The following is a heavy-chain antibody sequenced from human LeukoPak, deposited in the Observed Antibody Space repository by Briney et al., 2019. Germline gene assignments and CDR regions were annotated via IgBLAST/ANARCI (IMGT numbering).Heavy chain of an antibody. CDR2: ISGSGGRT. J-gene: IGHJ4*02. CDR1: GFTFSSYA. V-gene: IGHV3-23*01. D-gene: IGHD3-9*01. CDR3: AKDDYYDILTGYYTLFDY. Sequence: PGGSLRLSCAASGFTFSSYAMSWVRQAPGKGLEWVSAISGSGGRTYYADSVKGRFTISRDNSKNTLYLQMNSLRAEDTAVYYCAKDDYYDILTGYYTLFDYWGQGTLVTVSS.